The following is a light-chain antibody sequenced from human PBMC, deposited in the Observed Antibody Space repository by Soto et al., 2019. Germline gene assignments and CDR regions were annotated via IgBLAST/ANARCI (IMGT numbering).Light chain of an antibody. CDR2: GAS. J-gene: IGKJ1*01. CDR1: QSVGDNY. Sequence: EIVLTQSPGTLSLSPGERATLSCRASQSVGDNYLAWYQQKPGQAPRLLIYGASSRATGIPDRFSGSGSGTDFTLPISRLEPEDFAVYYCHQYGSSPRTFGQGTKVEIK. V-gene: IGKV3-20*01. CDR3: HQYGSSPRT.